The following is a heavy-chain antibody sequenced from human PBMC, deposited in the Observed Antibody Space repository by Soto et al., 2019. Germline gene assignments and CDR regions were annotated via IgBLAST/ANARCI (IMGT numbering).Heavy chain of an antibody. CDR2: ISGSGGNT. D-gene: IGHD3-3*01. CDR1: GFTFSSYA. J-gene: IGHJ3*02. CDR3: AAYGPGSGYYILGAFDI. V-gene: IGHV3-23*01. Sequence: EVQLLESGGGLVQPGGSLRLSCAASGFTFSSYAMSWVRQAPGKGLEWASAISGSGGNTYYADSVKGRFTISRDNSKNTLYLEMNSLRAEDTAVYYCAAYGPGSGYYILGAFDIWGHGAMVTVSS.